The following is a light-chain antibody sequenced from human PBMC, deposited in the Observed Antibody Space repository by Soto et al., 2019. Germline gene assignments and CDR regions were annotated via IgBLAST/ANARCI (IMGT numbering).Light chain of an antibody. Sequence: IQLTQSPSSLSASVGDRVTITCRASQGISSYLAWYQQKPGKAPNLLIYAASTLQSGVPSRFSGSGSGTDFILTISSLQPEDFATYYCQQLNSYPYTFGQGTKLEIK. CDR1: QGISSY. CDR2: AAS. CDR3: QQLNSYPYT. V-gene: IGKV1-9*01. J-gene: IGKJ2*01.